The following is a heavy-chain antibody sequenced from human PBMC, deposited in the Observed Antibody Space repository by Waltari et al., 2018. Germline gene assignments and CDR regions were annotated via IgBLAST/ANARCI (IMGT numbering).Heavy chain of an antibody. CDR1: GGSFSGYY. Sequence: QVQLQQWGAGLLKPSETLSLTCAVYGGSFSGYYWSWIRQPPGKGLEWIGEINHSGSTNYNPSLKSRVTISVDTSKNQFSLKLSSVTAADTAVYYCARDYAYYDFWSSSPGAFDIRGQGTMVTVSS. J-gene: IGHJ3*02. CDR3: ARDYAYYDFWSSSPGAFDI. V-gene: IGHV4-34*01. CDR2: INHSGST. D-gene: IGHD3-3*01.